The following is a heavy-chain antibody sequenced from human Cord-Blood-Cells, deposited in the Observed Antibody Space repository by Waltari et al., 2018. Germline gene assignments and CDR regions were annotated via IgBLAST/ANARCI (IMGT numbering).Heavy chain of an antibody. V-gene: IGHV3-43*02. CDR3: AKGIIVVVTAVDY. J-gene: IGHJ4*02. Sequence: EVQLVESGGGVVQPGGSLRLSCAASGFTFDDYAMHWVRQAPGKGLEWVSIISGDGSNQNKAHSVKSRFTNSKENSKTSLYLQMTSLRDVDAALYYCAKGIIVVVTAVDYWDQETLVTVSS. CDR2: ISGDGSNQ. CDR1: GFTFDDYA. D-gene: IGHD2-21*02.